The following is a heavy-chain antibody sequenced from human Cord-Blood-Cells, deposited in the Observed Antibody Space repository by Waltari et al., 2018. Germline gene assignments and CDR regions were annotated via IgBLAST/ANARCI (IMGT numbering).Heavy chain of an antibody. J-gene: IGHJ4*02. V-gene: IGHV4-34*01. Sequence: QVQLQQWGAGLLKPSETLSLTCAVYGGSFSGYYWSWIRQPPGKGLEWNGEINHSGSTNYNPSLKSRVTISVDTSKNQFSLKLSSVTAADTAVYYCARHPPLTGFDYWGQGTLVTVSS. D-gene: IGHD7-27*01. CDR2: INHSGST. CDR3: ARHPPLTGFDY. CDR1: GGSFSGYY.